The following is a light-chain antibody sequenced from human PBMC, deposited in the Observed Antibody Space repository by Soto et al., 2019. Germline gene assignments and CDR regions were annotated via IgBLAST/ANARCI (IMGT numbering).Light chain of an antibody. CDR1: SSDVGGYNY. CDR3: SSYSGTNYHYV. V-gene: IGLV2-8*01. Sequence: QSALTQPPSASGSFGQSVTISCTGTSSDVGGYNYVSWYQQHPGKAPKLMIYEVSERPSGVPERFSGSKSGNTASLTVSGLQADDEADYYCSSYSGTNYHYVFGTGTKVTVL. CDR2: EVS. J-gene: IGLJ1*01.